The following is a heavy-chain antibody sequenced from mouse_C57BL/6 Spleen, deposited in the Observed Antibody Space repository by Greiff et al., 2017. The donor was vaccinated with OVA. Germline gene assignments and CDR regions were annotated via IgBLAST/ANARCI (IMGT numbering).Heavy chain of an antibody. CDR3: ARSYGSSYYFDY. J-gene: IGHJ2*01. V-gene: IGHV14-2*01. D-gene: IGHD1-1*01. Sequence: EVQGVESGAELVKPGASVKLSCTASGFNIKDYYMHWVKQRTEQGLEWIGRIDPEDGETKYAPKFQGKATITADTSSNTAYLQLRSLTSEDTAVYYCARSYGSSYYFDYWGQGTTLTVSS. CDR2: IDPEDGET. CDR1: GFNIKDYY.